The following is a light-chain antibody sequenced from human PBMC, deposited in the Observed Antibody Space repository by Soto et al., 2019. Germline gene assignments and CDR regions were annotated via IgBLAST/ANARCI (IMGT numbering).Light chain of an antibody. J-gene: IGKJ1*01. CDR1: QGIDSR. V-gene: IGKV1-12*01. CDR3: LQASNFPRT. Sequence: DIQMTQSPSSVSASVGDRVTITCRASQGIDSRLVWFQQKAGRAPKLLISFASSLVSGVPPRFSGSGSGTDFTLTINSLQPEDFATYYCLQASNFPRTFGQGTTVEIK. CDR2: FAS.